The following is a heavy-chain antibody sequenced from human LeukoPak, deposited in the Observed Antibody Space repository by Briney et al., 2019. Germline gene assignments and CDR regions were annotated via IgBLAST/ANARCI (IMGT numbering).Heavy chain of an antibody. Sequence: GGSLRLSCTASGFTFGDYAMSWVRQAPGKGLEWVSGISGSGGSTYYADSVKGRFTFSRDNSKNTLYLQMNSLRAEDTAVYYCAKALASAPVDCWGQGTLVTVSS. D-gene: IGHD2-15*01. V-gene: IGHV3-23*01. CDR1: GFTFGDYA. J-gene: IGHJ4*02. CDR2: ISGSGGST. CDR3: AKALASAPVDC.